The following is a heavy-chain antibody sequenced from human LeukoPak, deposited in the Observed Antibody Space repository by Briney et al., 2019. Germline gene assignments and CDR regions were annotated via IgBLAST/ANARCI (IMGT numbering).Heavy chain of an antibody. Sequence: GRSLRLSCAASGFTFDDYAMHWVRHAPGKGLEWVSGISWNSGSIGYADSVKGRITISRDNAKNSLYLQMNSLRAEDTALYYCAKETEYCSSTSCSANFDYWGQGTLVTVSS. J-gene: IGHJ4*02. V-gene: IGHV3-9*01. CDR1: GFTFDDYA. CDR3: AKETEYCSSTSCSANFDY. CDR2: ISWNSGSI. D-gene: IGHD2-2*01.